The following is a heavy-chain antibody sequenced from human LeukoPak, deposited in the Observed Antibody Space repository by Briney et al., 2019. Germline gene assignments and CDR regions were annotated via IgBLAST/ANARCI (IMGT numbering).Heavy chain of an antibody. Sequence: SETLSLTCTVSGGSISSGGYYWSWIRQHPGKGLEWIGYIYYSGSTYYNPSLKSRVTISVDTSKNQFSLKLSSVTAAGTAVYYCARRDYYDSSGYYSGHAFDIWGQGTMVTVSS. D-gene: IGHD3-22*01. CDR1: GGSISSGGYY. CDR2: IYYSGST. V-gene: IGHV4-31*03. CDR3: ARRDYYDSSGYYSGHAFDI. J-gene: IGHJ3*02.